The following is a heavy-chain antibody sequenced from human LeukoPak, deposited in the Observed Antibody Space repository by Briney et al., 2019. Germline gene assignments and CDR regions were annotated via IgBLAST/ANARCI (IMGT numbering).Heavy chain of an antibody. D-gene: IGHD2-21*01. CDR3: ARETSDYFFDY. CDR2: IYYSGST. J-gene: IGHJ4*02. CDR1: GGSISSYY. Sequence: SETLSLTCTVSGGSISSYYWSWIRQPPGKGLEWIGYIYYSGSTNYNPSLKSRVTISVDTSKNQFSLKLSSVTAADTAVYYCARETSDYFFDYWGQRTLVTVSS. V-gene: IGHV4-59*01.